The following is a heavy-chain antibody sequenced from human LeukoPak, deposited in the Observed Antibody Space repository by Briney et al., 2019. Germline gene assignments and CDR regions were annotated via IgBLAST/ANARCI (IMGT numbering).Heavy chain of an antibody. CDR1: GGSISSGGYY. CDR2: IYYSGST. J-gene: IGHJ3*02. V-gene: IGHV4-31*03. D-gene: IGHD3-22*01. Sequence: TSQTLSLTCTVSGGSISSGGYYWSWIRQHPGKGLEWIGYIYYSGSTYYNPSLKSRVTISVDTSKNQFSLKLSSVTAADTAVYYCARDPAYDSSGYYYSRDPMVIWGQGTMVTVSS. CDR3: ARDPAYDSSGYYYSRDPMVI.